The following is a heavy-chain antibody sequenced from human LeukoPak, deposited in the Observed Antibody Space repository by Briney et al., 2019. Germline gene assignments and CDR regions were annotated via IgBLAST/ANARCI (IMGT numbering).Heavy chain of an antibody. Sequence: ASVKVSCKASGYTFTSYGIIWVRQAPGQGLEWMGWISAYNGNTNYAQKLQGRVTMTTDTSTSTAYMELRSLRSDDTAVYYCARLKEDYYGSGSHYFDYWGQGTLVTVSS. J-gene: IGHJ4*02. V-gene: IGHV1-18*01. CDR2: ISAYNGNT. CDR3: ARLKEDYYGSGSHYFDY. D-gene: IGHD3-10*01. CDR1: GYTFTSYG.